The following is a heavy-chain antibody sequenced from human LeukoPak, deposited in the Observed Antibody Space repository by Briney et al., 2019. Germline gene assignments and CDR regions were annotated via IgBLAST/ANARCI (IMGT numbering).Heavy chain of an antibody. V-gene: IGHV3-33*06. J-gene: IGHJ4*02. CDR3: AKEHRVGPYFDY. CDR1: GFTFSSYG. D-gene: IGHD3-16*02. Sequence: TGGSLRLPCAASGFTFSSYGMHWVRQAPGKGLEWVAVIWYDGSNKYYADSVKGRFTISRDNSKNTLYLQMNSLRAEDTAVYYCAKEHRVGPYFDYWGQGTLVTVSS. CDR2: IWYDGSNK.